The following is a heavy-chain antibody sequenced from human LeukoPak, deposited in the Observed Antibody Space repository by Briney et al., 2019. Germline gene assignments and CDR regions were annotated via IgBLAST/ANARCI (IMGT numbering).Heavy chain of an antibody. D-gene: IGHD3-22*01. J-gene: IGHJ6*02. CDR3: ARDDRRTYYYDSSGYYATYYYHGMDV. Sequence: ASVKVSCKASGYTFTTDGISWVRQAPGQGLEWMGWISADNGNTNYAQKVQGRVTMTTDTSTSTAYMELRSLGSDDTAVYYCARDDRRTYYYDSSGYYATYYYHGMDVWGQGTTVTVSS. V-gene: IGHV1-18*01. CDR1: GYTFTTDG. CDR2: ISADNGNT.